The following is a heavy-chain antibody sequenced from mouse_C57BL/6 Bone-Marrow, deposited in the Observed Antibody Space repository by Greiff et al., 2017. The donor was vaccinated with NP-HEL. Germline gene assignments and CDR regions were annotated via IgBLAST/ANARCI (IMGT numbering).Heavy chain of an antibody. CDR3: AIWNGLLRSLYAIDY. V-gene: IGHV1-81*01. D-gene: IGHD1-1*01. CDR2: IYPRSGNT. J-gene: IGHJ4*01. CDR1: GYTFTSYG. Sequence: VQLQQSGAELARPGASVKLSCKASGYTFTSYGISWVKQRTGQGLEWIGEIYPRSGNTYYNEKFKGQATLTADKYSSTAYRELRSLTSEDSAVYFCAIWNGLLRSLYAIDYWGQGTSVTVSS.